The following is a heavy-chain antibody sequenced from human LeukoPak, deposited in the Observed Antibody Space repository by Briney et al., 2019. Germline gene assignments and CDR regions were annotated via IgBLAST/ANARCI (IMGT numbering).Heavy chain of an antibody. V-gene: IGHV3-30-3*01. D-gene: IGHD7-27*01. CDR1: GFTFSSYA. CDR2: ISYDGSNK. Sequence: GGSLRLSCAASGFTFSSYAMHWVRQAPGKGLEWVAVISYDGSNKYYADSVKGRFTISRDNSKNTLYLQMNSLRAEDTAVYYCARVGLTGDSFDYWGQGTLVTVSS. J-gene: IGHJ4*02. CDR3: ARVGLTGDSFDY.